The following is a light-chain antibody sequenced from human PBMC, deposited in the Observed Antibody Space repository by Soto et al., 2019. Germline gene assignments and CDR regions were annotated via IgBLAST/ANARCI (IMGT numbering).Light chain of an antibody. J-gene: IGKJ4*01. CDR3: QQYNNWLLT. V-gene: IGKV3-15*01. CDR1: QSVSSN. Sequence: EIVMTKSPATLSVAPVERSSLSFTASQSVSSNLAWYQQKPGQAPRLLIYGASTRATGIPARFSGSGSGTEFTLTISSLQSEDFAVYYCQQYNNWLLTFGGGTKVAIK. CDR2: GAS.